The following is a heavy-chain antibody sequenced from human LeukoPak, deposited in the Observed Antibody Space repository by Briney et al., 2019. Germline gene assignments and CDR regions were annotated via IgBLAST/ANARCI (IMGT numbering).Heavy chain of an antibody. CDR1: GFTFSSYW. CDR2: IKEDGSER. Sequence: GGSLRLSCAASGFTFSSYWMSWVRQAPGKGQEWVANIKEDGSERYYVDSVKGRFTISRDNGKNSLYLQMNSLRAEDTAVYYCARVGNGWYYFDYWGQGTLVTVSS. J-gene: IGHJ4*02. CDR3: ARVGNGWYYFDY. D-gene: IGHD6-19*01. V-gene: IGHV3-7*01.